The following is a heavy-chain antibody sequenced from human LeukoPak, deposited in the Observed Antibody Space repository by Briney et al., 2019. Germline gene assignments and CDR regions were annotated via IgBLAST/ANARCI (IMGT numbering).Heavy chain of an antibody. CDR2: ISYDGSNK. D-gene: IGHD5-12*01. Sequence: GGSLRLSCAASGFTFSSYGMHWVRQAPGKGLEWVAVISYDGSNKYYADSVKGRFTISRDNSKNTLYLQMNSLRAEDTAVYYCARGSVATIVQALDYWGQGTLVTVSS. J-gene: IGHJ4*02. V-gene: IGHV3-30*03. CDR3: ARGSVATIVQALDY. CDR1: GFTFSSYG.